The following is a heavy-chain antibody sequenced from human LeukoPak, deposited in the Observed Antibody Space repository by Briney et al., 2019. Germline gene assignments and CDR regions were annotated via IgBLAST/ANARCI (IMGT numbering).Heavy chain of an antibody. D-gene: IGHD6-13*01. CDR1: GFTFSSHA. J-gene: IGHJ4*02. CDR3: AKVTAWYSSSWYLAY. Sequence: GGSLRLSCAASGFTFSSHAMSWVRQAPGKGLEWVSSIGSSGATFYADSVKGRFTISRDNSKNTLFLQMNSLRAEDTAVYFRAKVTAWYSSSWYLAYWGQGTLVTVSS. V-gene: IGHV3-23*01. CDR2: IGSSGAT.